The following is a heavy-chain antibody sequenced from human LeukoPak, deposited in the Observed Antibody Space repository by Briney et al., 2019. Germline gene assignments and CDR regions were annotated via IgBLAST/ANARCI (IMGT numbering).Heavy chain of an antibody. J-gene: IGHJ4*02. D-gene: IGHD3-22*01. CDR1: GGTFSSYA. Sequence: SVKVSCKASGGTFSSYAISWVRQAPGQGLEWMGRIIPIFGTANYAQKFQGRVTITTDESTSTAYMELSSLRSEDTAVYYCASGYYYDSSGYYWDQGTLATVSS. V-gene: IGHV1-69*05. CDR3: ASGYYYDSSGYY. CDR2: IIPIFGTA.